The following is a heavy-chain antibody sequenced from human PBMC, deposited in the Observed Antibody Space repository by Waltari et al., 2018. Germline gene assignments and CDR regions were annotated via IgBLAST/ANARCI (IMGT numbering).Heavy chain of an antibody. V-gene: IGHV1-69-2*01. CDR1: AFTITNYY. J-gene: IGHJ3*01. CDR2: VDPEDGEA. D-gene: IGHD1-26*01. CDR3: ATGLEDSDSASRPFDV. Sequence: VLLLQSGAAVKKPGTTVKISCKVSAFTITNYYIHWVQQAPGKGLHWIGLVDPEDGEAIYSENFQGRVTMTADTSTDTVYMQLSSLTSDDTAIYYCATGLEDSDSASRPFDVWGQGTMVTVS.